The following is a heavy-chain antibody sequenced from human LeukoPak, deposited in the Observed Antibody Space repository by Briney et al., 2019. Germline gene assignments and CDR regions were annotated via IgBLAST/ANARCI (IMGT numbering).Heavy chain of an antibody. Sequence: SETLSLTCAVYGGSFTGYYWTWIRQPPGKGLEWIGEIHRSGSTNYNPSLKNRVTISVDTSKKQFSLDLHSVTAADTAVYYCARASHYSSSSGFAAWGQGALVTVSS. CDR3: ARASHYSSSSGFAA. D-gene: IGHD6-6*01. J-gene: IGHJ5*02. CDR1: GGSFTGYY. CDR2: IHRSGST. V-gene: IGHV4-34*01.